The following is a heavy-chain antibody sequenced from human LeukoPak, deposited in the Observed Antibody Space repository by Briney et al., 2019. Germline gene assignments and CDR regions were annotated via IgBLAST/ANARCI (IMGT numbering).Heavy chain of an antibody. J-gene: IGHJ4*02. CDR1: GGFISSYY. D-gene: IGHD1-26*01. CDR2: IYYSGST. Sequence: SETLSLTCTVSGGFISSYYWSWIRQPPGKGLEWIGYIYYSGSTNYNPSLKSRVTISVDTSKNQFSLKLSSVTAADTAVYYCAKGPRGTSFDYWGQGTLVTVSS. CDR3: AKGPRGTSFDY. V-gene: IGHV4-59*01.